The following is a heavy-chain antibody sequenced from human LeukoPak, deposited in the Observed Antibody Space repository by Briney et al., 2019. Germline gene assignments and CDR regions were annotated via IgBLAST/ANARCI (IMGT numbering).Heavy chain of an antibody. J-gene: IGHJ4*02. CDR1: GGSISSYY. CDR3: ARVRSVGYSSGWSYFDY. Sequence: PSETLSLTCTVSGGSISSYYWSWIRQPPGKGLEWIGEINHSGSTNYNPSLKSRVTISVDTSKNQFSLKLSSVTAADTAVYYCARVRSVGYSSGWSYFDYWGQGTLVTVSS. CDR2: INHSGST. V-gene: IGHV4-34*01. D-gene: IGHD6-19*01.